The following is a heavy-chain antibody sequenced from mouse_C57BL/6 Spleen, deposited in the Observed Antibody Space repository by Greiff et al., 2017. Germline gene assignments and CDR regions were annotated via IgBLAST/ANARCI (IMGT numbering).Heavy chain of an antibody. D-gene: IGHD1-1*01. J-gene: IGHJ3*01. V-gene: IGHV1-52*01. CDR2: IDPSDSET. CDR3: AREDYGSSAY. CDR1: GYTFTSYW. Sequence: QVQLKQPGAELVRPGSSVKLSCKASGYTFTSYWMHWVKQRPIQGLEWIGNIDPSDSETHYNQKFKDKATLTVDKSSSTAYMQLSSLTSEDSAVXYCAREDYGSSAYWGQGTLVTVSA.